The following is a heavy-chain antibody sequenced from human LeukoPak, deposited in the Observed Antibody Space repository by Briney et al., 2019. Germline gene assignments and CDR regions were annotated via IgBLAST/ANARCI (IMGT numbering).Heavy chain of an antibody. CDR3: ARDQTLPTEY. CDR1: GYTFTGYY. Sequence: ASVKVSCKASGYTFTGYYMHWVRQAPVQGLEWMGWINVNSGGTNYAQKFQGRVTMTRDTSISTAYMELRSPRSDDTAVYYCARDQTLPTEYWGQGTLVTVSS. J-gene: IGHJ4*02. CDR2: INVNSGGT. V-gene: IGHV1-2*02.